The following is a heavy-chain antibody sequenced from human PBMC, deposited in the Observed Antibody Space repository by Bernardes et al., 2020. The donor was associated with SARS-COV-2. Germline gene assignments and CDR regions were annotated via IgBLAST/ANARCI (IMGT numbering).Heavy chain of an antibody. CDR1: GYTFTSYG. V-gene: IGHV1-18*01. Sequence: ASVKVSCKASGYTFTSYGISWVRQAPGQGLEWMGWISAYNGNTNYAQKLQGRVTMTTDTSTSTAYMELRSLRSDDTAVYYCATGVAVAGRPYNYYYYYGMDVWGQGTTVTVSS. CDR3: ATGVAVAGRPYNYYYYYGMDV. D-gene: IGHD6-19*01. CDR2: ISAYNGNT. J-gene: IGHJ6*02.